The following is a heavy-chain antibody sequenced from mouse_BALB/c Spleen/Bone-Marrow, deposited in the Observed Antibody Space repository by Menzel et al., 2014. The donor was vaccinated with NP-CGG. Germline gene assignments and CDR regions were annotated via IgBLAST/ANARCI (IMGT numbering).Heavy chain of an antibody. Sequence: QVQLQQPGAELVRPGSSVKISCKASGYAFSRYWMNWVKQRPGQGLEWIGQIYPGDGDTNYNGKFKDKATLTADKSSSTAYMQLSSLTSEDSAVYFCARQVVQDYWGQGTSITVSS. CDR2: IYPGDGDT. J-gene: IGHJ2*02. CDR1: GYAFSRYW. D-gene: IGHD6-2*01. CDR3: ARQVVQDY. V-gene: IGHV1-80*01.